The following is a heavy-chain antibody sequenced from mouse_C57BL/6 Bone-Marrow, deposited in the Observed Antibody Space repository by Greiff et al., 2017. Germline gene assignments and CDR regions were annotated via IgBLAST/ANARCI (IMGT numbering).Heavy chain of an antibody. CDR2: ISYDGSN. J-gene: IGHJ3*01. CDR1: GYSITSSYY. CDR3: ARFAY. Sequence: EVHLVESGPGLVKPSQSLSLTCSVTGYSITSSYYWNWIRQFPGNKLEWMGYISYDGSNNYNPSLKNRISITRDTSKNQFFLKLNSVTTEDTATYYCARFAYWGQGTLVTVSA. V-gene: IGHV3-6*01.